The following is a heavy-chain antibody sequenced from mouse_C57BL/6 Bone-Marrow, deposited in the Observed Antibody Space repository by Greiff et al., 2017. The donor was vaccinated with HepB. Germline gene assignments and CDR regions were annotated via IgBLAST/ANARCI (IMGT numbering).Heavy chain of an antibody. CDR3: ARPLYYGAMDY. V-gene: IGHV5-15*04. J-gene: IGHJ4*01. CDR1: GFTFSDYG. Sequence: EVKLVESGGGLVQPGGSLKLSCAASGFTFSDYGMAWVRQAPRKGPEWVAFISNLAYSIYYADTVTGRFTISRENAKNTLYLEMSRLRSEDTAMYYCARPLYYGAMDYWGQGTSVTVSS. D-gene: IGHD1-1*01. CDR2: ISNLAYSI.